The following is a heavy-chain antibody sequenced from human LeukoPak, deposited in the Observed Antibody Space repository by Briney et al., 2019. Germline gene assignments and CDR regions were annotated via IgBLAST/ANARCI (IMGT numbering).Heavy chain of an antibody. D-gene: IGHD3-22*01. CDR1: GFTFSSYG. CDR3: ARGDYYDSSGYYFPDAFDI. J-gene: IGHJ3*02. CDR2: IWYDGSNK. V-gene: IGHV3-33*01. Sequence: GGSLRLPCAASGFTFSSYGMHWVRQAPGKGLEWVAVIWYDGSNKYYVDSVQGRFTISRDNSKNTLYLQMSSLRAEDTAVYYCARGDYYDSSGYYFPDAFDIWGQGTMVTVSS.